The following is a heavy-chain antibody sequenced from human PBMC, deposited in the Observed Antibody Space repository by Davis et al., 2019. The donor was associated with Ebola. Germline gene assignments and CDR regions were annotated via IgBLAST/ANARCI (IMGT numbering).Heavy chain of an antibody. Sequence: PSETLSLTCTVSGGSISSSSYYWGWIRQPPGKGLEWIGSIYHNGGTYLNPSLKSRVTTSVDTSKNQFSLKLSSVTAADTAVYYCARHDYSTSRNWFDPWGQGTLVTVSS. CDR3: ARHDYSTSRNWFDP. CDR2: IYHNGGT. CDR1: GGSISSSSYY. V-gene: IGHV4-39*01. D-gene: IGHD6-6*01. J-gene: IGHJ5*02.